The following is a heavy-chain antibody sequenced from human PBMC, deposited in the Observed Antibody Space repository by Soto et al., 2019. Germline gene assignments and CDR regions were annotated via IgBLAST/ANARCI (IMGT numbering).Heavy chain of an antibody. D-gene: IGHD2-21*02. Sequence: GASVKVSCKASGYTFTSYAMHWVRQAPGQRLEWMGWINAGNGNTKYSQKFQGRATITRDTSASTAYMELSSLRSEDTAVYYCARGSGSYCGGDCYFWAPAFDYWGQGTLVTVSS. V-gene: IGHV1-3*01. CDR2: INAGNGNT. CDR1: GYTFTSYA. J-gene: IGHJ4*02. CDR3: ARGSGSYCGGDCYFWAPAFDY.